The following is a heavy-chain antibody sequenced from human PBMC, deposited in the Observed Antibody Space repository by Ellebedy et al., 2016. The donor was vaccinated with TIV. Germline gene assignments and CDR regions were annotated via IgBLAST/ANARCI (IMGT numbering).Heavy chain of an antibody. Sequence: SETLSLXCTVSGDPITSGGYHWTWIRQHPGKGLEWIGYIYYRGSTHYNPSLKSRLTISVDTSKNQFSLMLTSVTAADTAVYYCARGAIVVVPAASSDWFDPWGQGTLVTVSS. J-gene: IGHJ5*02. CDR1: GDPITSGGYH. CDR2: IYYRGST. D-gene: IGHD2-2*01. V-gene: IGHV4-31*03. CDR3: ARGAIVVVPAASSDWFDP.